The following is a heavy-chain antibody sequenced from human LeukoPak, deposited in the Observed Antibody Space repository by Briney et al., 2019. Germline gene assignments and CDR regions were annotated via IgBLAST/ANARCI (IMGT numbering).Heavy chain of an antibody. CDR3: ARDPYGDYFDY. V-gene: IGHV4-59*01. D-gene: IGHD4-17*01. Sequence: PSETLSLTCTVSGGSIGSYYWSRIRQPPGKGLEWIGYIYYSGSTNYNPSLKSRVTISVDTSKNQFSLKLSSVTAADTAVYYCARDPYGDYFDYWGQGTLVTVSS. CDR2: IYYSGST. J-gene: IGHJ4*02. CDR1: GGSIGSYY.